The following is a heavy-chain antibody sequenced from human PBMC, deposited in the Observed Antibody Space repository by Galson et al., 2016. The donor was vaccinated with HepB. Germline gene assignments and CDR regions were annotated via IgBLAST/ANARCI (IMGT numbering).Heavy chain of an antibody. CDR3: ARRVSGYFNS. D-gene: IGHD3-22*01. CDR1: SGSISTGGYY. J-gene: IGHJ5*01. CDR2: IYYSGST. Sequence: TLSLTCNVSSGSISTGGYYWSWIRQYPGKGLEWIGHIYYSGSTSYSPSLKSRLSISVDKSKNQFSLNLSSVSVADTAVYFCARRVSGYFNSWGQGTLVTVSS. V-gene: IGHV4-31*03.